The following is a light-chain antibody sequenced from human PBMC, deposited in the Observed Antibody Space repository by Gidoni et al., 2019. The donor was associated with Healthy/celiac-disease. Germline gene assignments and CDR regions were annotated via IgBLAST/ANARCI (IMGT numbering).Light chain of an antibody. CDR1: QSVSSY. V-gene: IGKV3-11*01. J-gene: IGKJ5*01. CDR2: DAS. CDR3: QQRSNWPPPIT. Sequence: EIVLTQSPATLSLSPGERATLSCRASQSVSSYLACYQQKPGQAPRLRIYDASNRATGIPARFSGSGSGTDFTLTISSLEPEDFAVYYCQQRSNWPPPITFGQGTRLEIK.